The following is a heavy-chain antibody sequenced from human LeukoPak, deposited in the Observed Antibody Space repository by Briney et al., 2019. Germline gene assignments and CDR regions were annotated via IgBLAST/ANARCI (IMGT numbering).Heavy chain of an antibody. V-gene: IGHV4-59*01. CDR1: GGSISSYY. J-gene: IGHJ4*02. Sequence: PSETLSLTCTVSGGSISSYYWSWIRQPPGKGLEWIGYIYYSGSTNYNLSLKSRVTISVDTSKNQFSLKLSSVTAADTAVYYCARGATGGYDFWSGYYMSFDYWGQGTLVTVSS. CDR3: ARGATGGYDFWSGYYMSFDY. D-gene: IGHD3-3*01. CDR2: IYYSGST.